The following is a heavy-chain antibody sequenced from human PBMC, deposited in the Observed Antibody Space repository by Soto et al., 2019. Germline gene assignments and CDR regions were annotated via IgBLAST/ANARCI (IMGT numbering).Heavy chain of an antibody. CDR2: IYYSGST. CDR1: GGSISSSSYY. D-gene: IGHD5-12*01. Sequence: LSLTCTVPGGSISSSSYYWGWIRQPPGKGLEWIGSIYYSGSTYYNPSLKSRVTISVDTSKNQFSLKLSSVTAADTAVYYCAGSRDGYNGWFDPWGQGTLVTVSS. CDR3: AGSRDGYNGWFDP. J-gene: IGHJ5*02. V-gene: IGHV4-39*01.